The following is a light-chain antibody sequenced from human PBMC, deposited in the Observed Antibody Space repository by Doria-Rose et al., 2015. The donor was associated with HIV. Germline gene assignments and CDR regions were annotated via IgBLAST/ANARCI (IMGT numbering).Light chain of an antibody. CDR3: CSYAGTPLV. CDR2: EVN. V-gene: IGLV2-23*02. J-gene: IGLJ1*01. CDR1: SNDVGSYNL. Sequence: CTGTSNDVGSYNLVSWYQQHPGKAPKLMIYEVNKRPSGVSYRFSGSKSGNTASLTISGLQAGDEADYYCCSYAGTPLVFGSGTKVTVL.